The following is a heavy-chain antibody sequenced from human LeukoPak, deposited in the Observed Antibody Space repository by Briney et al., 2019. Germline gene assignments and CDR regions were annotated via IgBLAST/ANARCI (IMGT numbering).Heavy chain of an antibody. Sequence: SSETLSLTCTVSGGSISSYYWSWIRQPAGKGLEWIGRIYTSGSTNYNPSLKSRVTMSVDTSKNQFSLKLSSVTAADTAVYYCARDFAYYDFWSGYSNWFDPWGQGTLVTVSS. D-gene: IGHD3-3*01. CDR3: ARDFAYYDFWSGYSNWFDP. CDR1: GGSISSYY. J-gene: IGHJ5*02. V-gene: IGHV4-4*07. CDR2: IYTSGST.